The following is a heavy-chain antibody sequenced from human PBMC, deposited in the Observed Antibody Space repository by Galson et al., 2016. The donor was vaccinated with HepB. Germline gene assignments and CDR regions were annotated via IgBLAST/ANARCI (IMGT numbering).Heavy chain of an antibody. Sequence: SLRLSCSASGFTFSSYSMNWVRQAPGKGLEWVSSISSSSSYIYYTASVKGRFSISRDNAKNSLYLQMNSLRAEDTAMYYCARVSLYSGTYFEYWGQGTLVTVPS. D-gene: IGHD1-26*01. V-gene: IGHV3-21*01. CDR2: ISSSSSYI. CDR1: GFTFSSYS. CDR3: ARVSLYSGTYFEY. J-gene: IGHJ4*02.